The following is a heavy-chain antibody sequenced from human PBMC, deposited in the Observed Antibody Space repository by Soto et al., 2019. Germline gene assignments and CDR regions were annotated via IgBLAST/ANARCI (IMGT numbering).Heavy chain of an antibody. CDR1: GFTFSNYG. J-gene: IGHJ4*02. CDR3: AKWYSSSWHENLAFDY. CDR2: ISYDGSNK. Sequence: AESLRLSFVASGFTFSNYGMHGMRQAPGKGLEWVAVISYDGSNKYYADSVKGRFTISRDNSKNTLYLQMNSLRAEDTAVYYCAKWYSSSWHENLAFDYWGQGT. V-gene: IGHV3-30*18. D-gene: IGHD6-13*01.